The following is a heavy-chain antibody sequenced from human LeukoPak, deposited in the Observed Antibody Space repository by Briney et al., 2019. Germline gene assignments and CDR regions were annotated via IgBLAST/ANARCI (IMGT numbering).Heavy chain of an antibody. CDR1: GFTFDDYA. V-gene: IGHV3-9*01. CDR2: ISWNSGSI. D-gene: IGHD2-15*01. J-gene: IGHJ4*02. Sequence: GGSLRLSCAASGFTFDDYAMHWVRQAPGKGLEWVSGISWNSGSIGYADSVKGRFTISRDNAKNSLYLQMNSLRAEDTALYYCAKDEYGVQGGRGSPFDHWGQGTLVTVSS. CDR3: AKDEYGVQGGRGSPFDH.